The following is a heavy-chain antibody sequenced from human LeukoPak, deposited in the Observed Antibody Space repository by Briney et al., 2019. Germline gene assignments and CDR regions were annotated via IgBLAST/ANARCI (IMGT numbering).Heavy chain of an antibody. Sequence: GGSLRLSCVASRFSFSDSVIHWVRQAPGKGLEWVAVISHDVKTTYYADSAKGRFTISRDNSRNTVFLQMNRLRPEDTAVYYCVKGGYYGWGSSPTFYFDYWGQGTRVTVSS. CDR3: VKGGYYGWGSSPTFYFDY. V-gene: IGHV3-30*04. D-gene: IGHD3-10*01. CDR1: RFSFSDSV. J-gene: IGHJ4*02. CDR2: ISHDVKTT.